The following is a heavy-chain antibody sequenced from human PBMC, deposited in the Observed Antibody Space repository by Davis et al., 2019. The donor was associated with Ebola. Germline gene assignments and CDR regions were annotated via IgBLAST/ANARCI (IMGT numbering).Heavy chain of an antibody. CDR1: GGSISSYY. V-gene: IGHV4-59*12. CDR2: IYYSGST. CDR3: ARYSSSWFSWFDP. Sequence: SETLSLTCTVSGGSISSYYWSWIRQPPGKGLEWIGYIYYSGSTYYNPSLKSRVTISVDTSKNQFSLKLSSVTAADTAVYYCARYSSSWFSWFDPWGQGTLVTVSS. J-gene: IGHJ5*02. D-gene: IGHD6-13*01.